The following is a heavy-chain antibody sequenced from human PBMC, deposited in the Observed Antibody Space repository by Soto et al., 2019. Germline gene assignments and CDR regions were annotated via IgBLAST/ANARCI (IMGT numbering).Heavy chain of an antibody. CDR2: IYYSGTT. D-gene: IGHD2-21*01. CDR1: GGSISSGGYY. V-gene: IGHV4-31*03. Sequence: NPSETLSLTCTFSGGSISSGGYYWYWIRHHPGKGLEWIGYIYYSGTTYYNPSLKSRVTISVDTSKNQFSLKLSSVTAADTAVYYCAASCVACGGFNYYGMDVWGQGTTVTVSS. J-gene: IGHJ6*02. CDR3: AASCVACGGFNYYGMDV.